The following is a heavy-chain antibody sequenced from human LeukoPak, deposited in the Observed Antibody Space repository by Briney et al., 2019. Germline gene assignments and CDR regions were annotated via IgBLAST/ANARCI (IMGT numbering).Heavy chain of an antibody. J-gene: IGHJ4*02. Sequence: SETLSLTCTVSGGSISSSSYYWGWIRQPPGKGLEWIGSIYYSGSTYYNPSLKSRVTISVDTSKNQFSLKLSSVTAADTAVYYCARGHLPTYDFWSGYYPFDYWGQGTLVTVSS. V-gene: IGHV4-39*07. CDR3: ARGHLPTYDFWSGYYPFDY. D-gene: IGHD3-3*01. CDR2: IYYSGST. CDR1: GGSISSSSYY.